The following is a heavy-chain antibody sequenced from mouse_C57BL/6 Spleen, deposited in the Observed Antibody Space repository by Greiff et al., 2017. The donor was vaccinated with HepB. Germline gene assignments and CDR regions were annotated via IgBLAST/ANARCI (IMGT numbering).Heavy chain of an antibody. Sequence: EVKLMESGGGLVKPGGSLKLSCAASGFTFSDYGMHWVRQAPEKGLEWVAYISSGSSTIYYADTVKGRFTISRDNAKNTLFLQMTSLRSEDTAMYYCARNYGSRWYFDVWGTGTTVTVSS. CDR1: GFTFSDYG. CDR3: ARNYGSRWYFDV. V-gene: IGHV5-17*01. D-gene: IGHD1-1*01. CDR2: ISSGSSTI. J-gene: IGHJ1*03.